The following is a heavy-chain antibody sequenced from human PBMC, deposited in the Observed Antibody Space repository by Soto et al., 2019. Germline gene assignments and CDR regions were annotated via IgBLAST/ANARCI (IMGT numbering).Heavy chain of an antibody. CDR3: ARDTYSDYVFDY. V-gene: IGHV1-18*04. Sequence: QAQLVQSGAEEKKPGASVKVSCKASGYTFTNYGISWVRQAPGQGLEWMGGISGFNDDRNYVQKFQGRITMTTDTSPGTAYMELRSLTSDDTAVYYCARDTYSDYVFDYWGQGTLVTVSS. CDR1: GYTFTNYG. CDR2: ISGFNDDR. D-gene: IGHD4-17*01. J-gene: IGHJ4*02.